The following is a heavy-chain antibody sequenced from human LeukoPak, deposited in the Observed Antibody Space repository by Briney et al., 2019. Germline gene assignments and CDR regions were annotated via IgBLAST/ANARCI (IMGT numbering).Heavy chain of an antibody. V-gene: IGHV3-30*02. CDR2: IRYDGSNK. CDR1: GFTFSSYG. D-gene: IGHD6-19*01. CDR3: AKGGARIAVAGKGIDY. Sequence: GGSLRLSCAASGFTFSSYGMHWVRQAPGKGLEWVAFIRYDGSNKYYADSVKDRFTISRDNSKNTLYLQMNSLRAEDTAVYYCAKGGARIAVAGKGIDYWGQGTLVTVSS. J-gene: IGHJ4*02.